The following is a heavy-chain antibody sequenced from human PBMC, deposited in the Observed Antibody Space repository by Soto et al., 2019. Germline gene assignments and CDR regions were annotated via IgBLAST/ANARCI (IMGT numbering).Heavy chain of an antibody. V-gene: IGHV1-2*02. CDR2: INPNSGGT. D-gene: IGHD2-15*01. CDR3: AREDARDCSGGSCSRGYYYYGMDV. J-gene: IGHJ6*02. CDR1: GYTFTGYY. Sequence: ASVTVSCKASGYTFTGYYMHWVRQAPGQGLEWMGWINPNSGGTNYAQKFQGRVTMTRDTSISTAYMELSRLRSDDTAVYYCAREDARDCSGGSCSRGYYYYGMDVWGQGTTVTVSS.